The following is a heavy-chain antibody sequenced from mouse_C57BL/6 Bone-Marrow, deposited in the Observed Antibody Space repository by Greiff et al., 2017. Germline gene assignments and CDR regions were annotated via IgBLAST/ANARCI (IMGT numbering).Heavy chain of an antibody. Sequence: QVLLQQPGAELVKPGASVKMSCKASGYTFTSYWITWVKQRPGQGLEWIGEIYPTSGRTNYNEKFKSKAILTVDTSSNTAYMPLSSLTSEDSAVFYGARSCAMGRSGDYGGQGTTLTVSA. J-gene: IGHJ2*01. V-gene: IGHV1-55*01. CDR2: IYPTSGRT. CDR1: GYTFTSYW. D-gene: IGHD1-3*01. CDR3: ARSCAMGRSGDY.